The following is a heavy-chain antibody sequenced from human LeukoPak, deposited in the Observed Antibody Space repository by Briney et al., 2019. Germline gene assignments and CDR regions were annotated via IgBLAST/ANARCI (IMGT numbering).Heavy chain of an antibody. V-gene: IGHV3-21*04. CDR3: ARTAARRFDY. Sequence: GGSLRLSCAASGFTFSSYSMNWVRQAPGKGLEWVSSISSSSSYIYYADSVKGRFTISRDNAKNSLYLQMSSLRSGDTAVYYCARTAARRFDYWGQGTLVTVSS. CDR1: GFTFSSYS. D-gene: IGHD6-6*01. J-gene: IGHJ4*02. CDR2: ISSSSSYI.